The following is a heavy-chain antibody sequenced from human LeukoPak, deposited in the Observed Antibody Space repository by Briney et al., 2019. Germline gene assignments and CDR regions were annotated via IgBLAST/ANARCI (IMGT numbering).Heavy chain of an antibody. CDR1: GFTFSSYA. D-gene: IGHD3-16*02. J-gene: IGHJ3*02. CDR2: ISGSGGST. Sequence: GGSLRLSCAASGFTFSSYAMSWVRQAPGKGLEWVSAISGSGGSTYYADSVKGRFTISRDNSKNTLYLQMNSLRAEDTAVYYCAKDRYDYVRGSYHPNDAFDIWGQGTMVTVSS. CDR3: AKDRYDYVRGSYHPNDAFDI. V-gene: IGHV3-23*01.